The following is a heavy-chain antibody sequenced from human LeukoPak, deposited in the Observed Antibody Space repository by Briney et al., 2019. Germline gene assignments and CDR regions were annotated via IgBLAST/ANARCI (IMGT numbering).Heavy chain of an antibody. D-gene: IGHD2-2*01. Sequence: GASVKVSCKASGYTFTSYGISWVRQAPGQGLEWVGWISAYNGNTNYAQKLQGRVTMTTDTSTSTAYMELRSLRSDDTAVYYCARGGYCSSTSCSNPWFDPWGQGTLVTVSS. CDR2: ISAYNGNT. CDR1: GYTFTSYG. V-gene: IGHV1-18*01. CDR3: ARGGYCSSTSCSNPWFDP. J-gene: IGHJ5*02.